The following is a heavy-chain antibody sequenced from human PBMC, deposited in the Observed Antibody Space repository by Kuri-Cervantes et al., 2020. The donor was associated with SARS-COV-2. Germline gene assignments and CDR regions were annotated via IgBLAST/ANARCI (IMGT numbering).Heavy chain of an antibody. J-gene: IGHJ4*02. CDR3: ARLGVDYDFWSGYYRPFDY. Sequence: SVKVSCKASGGTLSSYAISWVRQAPGQGLEWMGGIIPIFGTANYAQKFQGRVTMTTDTSTSTAYMELRSLRSDDTAVYYCARLGVDYDFWSGYYRPFDYWGQGTLVTVSS. D-gene: IGHD3-3*01. CDR2: IIPIFGTA. V-gene: IGHV1-69*05. CDR1: GGTLSSYA.